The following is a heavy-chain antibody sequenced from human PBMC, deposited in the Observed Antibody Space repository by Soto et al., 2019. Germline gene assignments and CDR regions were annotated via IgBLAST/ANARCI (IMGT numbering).Heavy chain of an antibody. J-gene: IGHJ6*03. CDR2: ISSSGSTI. V-gene: IGHV3-11*01. CDR1: GFTFSDYY. Sequence: GGSLRLSCAASGFTFSDYYMSWIRQAPGKGLEWVSYISSSGSTIYYADSVKGRFTISRDNAKNSLYLQMNSLRAEDTAVYYCARDPRIAVAGTTRRYYYMDVWGKGTTVTVSS. CDR3: ARDPRIAVAGTTRRYYYMDV. D-gene: IGHD6-19*01.